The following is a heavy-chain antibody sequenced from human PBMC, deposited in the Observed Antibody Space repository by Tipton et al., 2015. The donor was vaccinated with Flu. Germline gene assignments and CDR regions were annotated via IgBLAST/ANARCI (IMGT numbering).Heavy chain of an antibody. D-gene: IGHD3-3*01. Sequence: AQLVQSGGGLIQPGESLRLTCAASGFTVNSNYMTWVRQAPGKGLEWVSVIYSDGTTYYADSVKGRFTISRDISKNTLYLQMNSLRVEDTAVYYCAREGGYDFWSGFYPYAMDVWGQGTTVTVSS. V-gene: IGHV3-53*01. CDR3: AREGGYDFWSGFYPYAMDV. CDR2: IYSDGTT. J-gene: IGHJ6*02. CDR1: GFTVNSNY.